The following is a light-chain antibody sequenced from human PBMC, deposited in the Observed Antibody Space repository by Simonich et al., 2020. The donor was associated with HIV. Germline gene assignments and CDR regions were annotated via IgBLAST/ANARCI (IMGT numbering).Light chain of an antibody. J-gene: IGLJ3*02. V-gene: IGLV6-57*03. CDR1: SGSIAGNY. CDR3: QSYDSSNHWV. Sequence: NFMLTQPPSVSESPVKTVTISCTRSSGSIAGNYVQWFQPRPDSGPTTVIYDDNQRPAGVPVRFSGSNDNSSNSASLTISGLKTEDEADYYCQSYDSSNHWVFGGGTKVTVL. CDR2: DDN.